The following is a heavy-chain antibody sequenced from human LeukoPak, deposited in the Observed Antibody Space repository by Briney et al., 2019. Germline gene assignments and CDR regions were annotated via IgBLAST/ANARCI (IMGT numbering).Heavy chain of an antibody. CDR1: GGSISSYY. D-gene: IGHD3-22*01. Sequence: SETLSLTCTVSGGSISSYYWSWIRQPPGKGLEWIGYIYYSGSTNYNPSLKSRVTISVDTSKNQFSLKLGSVTAADTAVYYCARDRYYYDSSGAWVAFDIWGQGTMVTVSS. V-gene: IGHV4-59*01. CDR2: IYYSGST. CDR3: ARDRYYYDSSGAWVAFDI. J-gene: IGHJ3*02.